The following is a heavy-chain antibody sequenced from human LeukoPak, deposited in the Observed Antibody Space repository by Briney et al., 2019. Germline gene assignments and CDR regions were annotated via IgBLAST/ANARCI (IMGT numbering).Heavy chain of an antibody. CDR3: ASRTNYSDSSGYYFDGYYFDF. D-gene: IGHD3-22*01. V-gene: IGHV4-39*01. J-gene: IGHJ4*02. Sequence: GSLRLSCAASGFSASSNYMSWIRQPPGKGLEWIGGIYYSGSAYHNPSLKSRVSISVDTSKNQFSLKLSSVTAADTAVYYCASRTNYSDSSGYYFDGYYFDFWGQGSLVTVSS. CDR1: GFSASSNY. CDR2: IYYSGSA.